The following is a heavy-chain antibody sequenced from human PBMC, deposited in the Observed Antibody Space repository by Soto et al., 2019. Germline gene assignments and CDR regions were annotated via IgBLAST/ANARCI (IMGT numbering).Heavy chain of an antibody. V-gene: IGHV1-18*01. CDR3: AREGEMPYYYYGLDV. Sequence: QVQLVQSGAEVRKPGASVKVSGKASGYTFTTYGISWVRQAPGQGLEWMGWISGYDGHTKYAQKFQGRIIMTTDTSTSTVYMYLRSLRSDDTAVYYCAREGEMPYYYYGLDVWGQGTTVTVSS. J-gene: IGHJ6*02. CDR2: ISGYDGHT. CDR1: GYTFTTYG. D-gene: IGHD3-16*01.